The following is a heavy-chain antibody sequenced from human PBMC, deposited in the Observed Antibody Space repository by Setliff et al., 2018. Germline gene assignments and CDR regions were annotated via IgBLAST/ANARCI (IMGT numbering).Heavy chain of an antibody. J-gene: IGHJ4*02. D-gene: IGHD3-22*01. CDR3: ARGDYYDPKYYFDY. CDR1: GHSISSRYY. V-gene: IGHV4-38-2*02. CDR2: IYHSGST. Sequence: PSETLSLTCTVSGHSISSRYYWGWIRQPPGKGLAWIGSIYHSGSTYYNPSLKSRVTISVDTSKNQFSLKLSSVTAADTAVYYCARGDYYDPKYYFDYWGQGTLVTVSS.